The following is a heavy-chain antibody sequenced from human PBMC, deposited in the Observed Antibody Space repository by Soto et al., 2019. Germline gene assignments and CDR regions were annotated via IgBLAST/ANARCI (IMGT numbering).Heavy chain of an antibody. D-gene: IGHD4-17*01. J-gene: IGHJ3*02. V-gene: IGHV2-5*01. CDR1: GLSFGTSGVG. CDR2: IYWNDDQ. CDR3: ASMTTVATAAFDI. Sequence: QITLKEYGPTLVKPTQTLTLTCTASGLSFGTSGVGVGWIRQPPGKALEWLALIYWNDDQRYSPSLKSSLTITKDTSKNQVVLTMTNVDPVDTATYYCASMTTVATAAFDIWGQGIMVTVPS.